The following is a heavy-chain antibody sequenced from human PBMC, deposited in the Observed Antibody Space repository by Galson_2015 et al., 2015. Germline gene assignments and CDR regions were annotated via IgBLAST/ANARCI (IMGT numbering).Heavy chain of an antibody. CDR3: VRVKTYYYGMDV. J-gene: IGHJ6*02. CDR1: GYTFTDCY. CDR2: INPNTGGT. V-gene: IGHV1-2*02. Sequence: SVKVSCKASGYTFTDCYIHWVRQAPGQGLEWMGWINPNTGGTNYAQKFQGGVTMTRDTSISTAYMEMSRLTSDDTAVYFCVRVKTYYYGMDVWGQGTTVTVSS.